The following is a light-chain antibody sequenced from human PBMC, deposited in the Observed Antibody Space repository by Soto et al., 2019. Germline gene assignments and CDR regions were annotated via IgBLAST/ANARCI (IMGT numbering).Light chain of an antibody. Sequence: QSVLTQPASMSGSPGQSITISCTGTSSDVGGYNYVSWYQQHPGKAPKFMIYDVSNRPSGVSNRFSGSKSGNTASLTISGLQAEDEADYYCSSYTSSSTLGVVFGGGTKLTVL. CDR3: SSYTSSSTLGVV. CDR1: SSDVGGYNY. J-gene: IGLJ2*01. V-gene: IGLV2-14*01. CDR2: DVS.